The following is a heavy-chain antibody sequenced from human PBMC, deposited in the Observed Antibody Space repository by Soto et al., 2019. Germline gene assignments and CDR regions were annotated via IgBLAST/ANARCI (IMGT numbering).Heavy chain of an antibody. CDR2: IYPGHSDT. J-gene: IGHJ4*02. Sequence: GESLKISCKGSGYSFTSYWIGWVRQMPGKGLEWMGSIYPGHSDTRYSPSFQGQVTIAADKSISTANLPLSSLKASDTAMYYWAGHGETRRSYSSSWDGGDYWGQGTLVTVSS. V-gene: IGHV5-51*01. D-gene: IGHD6-13*01. CDR1: GYSFTSYW. CDR3: AGHGETRRSYSSSWDGGDY.